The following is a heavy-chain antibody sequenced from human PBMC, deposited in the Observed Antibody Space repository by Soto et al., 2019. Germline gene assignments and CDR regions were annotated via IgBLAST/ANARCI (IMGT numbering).Heavy chain of an antibody. CDR2: IGTAGDT. D-gene: IGHD2-21*02. CDR3: ARVSREKESLGGNTVTANWYFDL. J-gene: IGHJ2*01. CDR1: GFTFSSYD. Sequence: EVQLVESGGGLVQPGGSLRLSCAASGFTFSSYDMHWVRQATGKGLEWVSAIGTAGDTYYPGSVKGRFTISRENAKNSLYLQMNSLRAEDTAVYYCARVSREKESLGGNTVTANWYFDLWGRGTLVTVSS. V-gene: IGHV3-13*01.